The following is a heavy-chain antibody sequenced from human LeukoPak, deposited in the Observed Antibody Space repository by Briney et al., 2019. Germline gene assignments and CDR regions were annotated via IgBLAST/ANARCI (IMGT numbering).Heavy chain of an antibody. Sequence: GRSLRLSCAASGFTFSSYGMHWVRQAPGKGLERVAVIWYDGSNKYYADSVKGRFTISRDNSKNTLYLQMNSLRAEDTAVYYCAGWDDYGGNSIPFAFDIWGQGTMVTVSS. CDR2: IWYDGSNK. J-gene: IGHJ3*02. CDR1: GFTFSSYG. V-gene: IGHV3-33*08. D-gene: IGHD4-23*01. CDR3: AGWDDYGGNSIPFAFDI.